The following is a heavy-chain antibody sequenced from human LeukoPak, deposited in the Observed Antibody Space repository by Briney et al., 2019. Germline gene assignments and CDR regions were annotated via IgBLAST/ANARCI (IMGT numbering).Heavy chain of an antibody. CDR2: ISGSGGST. CDR1: GFTFSSYA. J-gene: IGHJ4*02. Sequence: GGSLRLSCAASGFTFSSYAMSWVRQAPGKGLEWVSAISGSGGSTYYADSVKGRFTISRDNSKNTLYLQMNSLRAEDTAVYYCARGRVDSNYSHLDSWGQGTLVTVSS. V-gene: IGHV3-23*01. D-gene: IGHD5-24*01. CDR3: ARGRVDSNYSHLDS.